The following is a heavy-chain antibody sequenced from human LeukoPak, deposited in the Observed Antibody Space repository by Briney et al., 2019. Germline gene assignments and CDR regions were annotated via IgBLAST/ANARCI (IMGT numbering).Heavy chain of an antibody. D-gene: IGHD3-22*01. Sequence: GGSLRLSCAASGFTFDDYAIHWVRQAPGKGLEWVSGINWNSGSKHYADSVKGRFTISRDNAKNSLFLQMNSLRPEDTALYYCAKDFSSGYYYFDYRGQGTLVTVSS. CDR2: INWNSGSK. CDR1: GFTFDDYA. J-gene: IGHJ4*02. CDR3: AKDFSSGYYYFDY. V-gene: IGHV3-9*01.